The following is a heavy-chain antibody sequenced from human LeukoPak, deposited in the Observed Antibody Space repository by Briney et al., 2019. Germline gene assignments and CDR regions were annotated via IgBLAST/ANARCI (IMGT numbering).Heavy chain of an antibody. Sequence: ASVKVSCKASGYTFTGYYMHWVRQAPGQVLEWMGWINPNSGGTNYAQKFQGRVTMTRDTSISTAYMELSRLRSDDTAVYYCGIITNDYYGMDVWGQGTTVTVSS. D-gene: IGHD3-10*01. CDR1: GYTFTGYY. J-gene: IGHJ6*02. CDR3: GIITNDYYGMDV. CDR2: INPNSGGT. V-gene: IGHV1-2*02.